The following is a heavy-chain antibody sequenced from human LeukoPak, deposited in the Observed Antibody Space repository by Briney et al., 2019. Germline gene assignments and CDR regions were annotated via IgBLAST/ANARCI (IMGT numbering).Heavy chain of an antibody. D-gene: IGHD6-19*01. CDR1: GYSISSGYF. CDR3: ASYSSGWYYFDY. V-gene: IGHV4-38-2*02. J-gene: IGHJ4*02. CDR2: IYNSGST. Sequence: SETLSLTCTVSGYSISSGYFWGWIRQPPGKGLEWIGTIYNSGSTYYNASLESRVTISVDTSKNQFSLKLSSVTAADTAVYYCASYSSGWYYFDYWGQGTLVTVSS.